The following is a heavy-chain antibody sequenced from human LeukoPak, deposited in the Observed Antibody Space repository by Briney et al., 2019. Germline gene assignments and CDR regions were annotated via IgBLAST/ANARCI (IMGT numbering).Heavy chain of an antibody. CDR1: GGSISSSSYY. D-gene: IGHD3-10*01. CDR3: ASLRRGAPRWERFDY. CDR2: INHSGST. V-gene: IGHV4-39*07. J-gene: IGHJ4*02. Sequence: PSETLSLTCTVSGGSISSSSYYWGWIRQPPGKGLEWIGEINHSGSTNYNPSLKSRVTISVDTSKNQFSLKLSSVTAADTAVYYCASLRRGAPRWERFDYWGQGTLVTVSS.